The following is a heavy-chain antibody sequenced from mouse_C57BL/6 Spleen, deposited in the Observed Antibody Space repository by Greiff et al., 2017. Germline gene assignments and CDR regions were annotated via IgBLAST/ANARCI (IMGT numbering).Heavy chain of an antibody. D-gene: IGHD2-4*01. CDR1: GFTFSDYG. J-gene: IGHJ4*01. Sequence: DVQLVESGGGLVKPGGSLKLSCAASGFTFSDYGMHWVRQAPEQGLEWVAYISSGSSTIYYADTVKGRFTISRDNAKNTLFLQMTSLRSEDTAMYYCAKGMITKAMDYWGQGTSVTVSS. CDR2: ISSGSSTI. CDR3: AKGMITKAMDY. V-gene: IGHV5-17*01.